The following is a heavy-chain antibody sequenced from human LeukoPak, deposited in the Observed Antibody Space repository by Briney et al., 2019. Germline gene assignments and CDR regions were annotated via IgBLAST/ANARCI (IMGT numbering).Heavy chain of an antibody. CDR1: GYTFTSYD. V-gene: IGHV1-8*01. D-gene: IGHD2-8*01. CDR3: ARGRDIVLMVYASPSRYFDY. CDR2: MNPNSGNT. Sequence: ASVKVSCKASGYTFTSYDINWVRQATGQGLEWMGWMNPNSGNTGYAQKFQGRVTMTRITSISTAYMELSSLRSEDTAVYYCARGRDIVLMVYASPSRYFDYWGQGTLVTVSS. J-gene: IGHJ4*02.